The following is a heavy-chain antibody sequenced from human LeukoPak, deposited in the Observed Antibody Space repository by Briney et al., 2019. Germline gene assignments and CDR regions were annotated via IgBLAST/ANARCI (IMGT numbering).Heavy chain of an antibody. V-gene: IGHV3-7*03. Sequence: GGSLRFSGAASGLTFSKSRMSLVRQAPGQGLEWVAAIKGDGSAEDYVDSVQGRFTISRGNSKNSLYLQMDSLRVEDTAIYYCATYTNWVAGDVWGQGTTVSVSS. CDR3: ATYTNWVAGDV. J-gene: IGHJ6*02. D-gene: IGHD1-1*01. CDR1: GLTFSKSR. CDR2: IKGDGSAE.